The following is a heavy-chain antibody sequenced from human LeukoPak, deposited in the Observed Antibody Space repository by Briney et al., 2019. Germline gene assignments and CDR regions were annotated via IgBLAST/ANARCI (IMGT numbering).Heavy chain of an antibody. CDR1: GFTFSDYA. CDR3: AKAGIGADGAGFLCEY. V-gene: IGHV3-23*01. D-gene: IGHD1-1*01. Sequence: GGSLTLSGAASGFTFSDYAMSWVRQAPGKGLEWVSTASYYVGKQYHADSVRGRFTVSRDNSRNAVSLQMSSLRVEDTGIYYCAKAGIGADGAGFLCEYWGQGTLVTVSS. CDR2: ASYYVGKQ. J-gene: IGHJ4*02.